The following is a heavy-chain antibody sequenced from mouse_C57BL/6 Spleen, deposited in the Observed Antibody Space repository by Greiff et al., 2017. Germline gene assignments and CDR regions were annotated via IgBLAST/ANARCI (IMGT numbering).Heavy chain of an antibody. CDR1: GYTFTDYE. Sequence: VQLQQSGAELVRPGASVTLSCKASGYTFTDYEMHWVKQTPVHGLEWIGAIDPETGGTAYNQKFKGKAILTADKSSSTAYMELRSLTSEDSAVYYCTREGTAGAMDYWGQGTSVTVSS. D-gene: IGHD3-3*01. CDR2: IDPETGGT. J-gene: IGHJ4*01. V-gene: IGHV1-15*01. CDR3: TREGTAGAMDY.